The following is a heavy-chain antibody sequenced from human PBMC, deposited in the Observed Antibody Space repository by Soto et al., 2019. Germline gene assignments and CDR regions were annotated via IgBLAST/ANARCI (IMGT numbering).Heavy chain of an antibody. J-gene: IGHJ4*02. Sequence: SETLSLTCTVSGGSISSYYWSWIRQPPGKGLEWIGYIYYSGSTNYNPSLKSRVTISVDTSKNQFSLKLSSVTAADTAVYYCARGSIGGYSSAMYYFDYWGQGNLVTVLL. CDR1: GGSISSYY. CDR2: IYYSGST. D-gene: IGHD6-25*01. CDR3: ARGSIGGYSSAMYYFDY. V-gene: IGHV4-59*01.